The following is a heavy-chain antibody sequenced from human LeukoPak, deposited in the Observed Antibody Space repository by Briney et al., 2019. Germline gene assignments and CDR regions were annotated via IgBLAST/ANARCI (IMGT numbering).Heavy chain of an antibody. J-gene: IGHJ4*02. V-gene: IGHV4-4*08. D-gene: IGHD6-19*01. CDR3: VRRDTGWNYFDY. CDR1: AGSINSHY. CDR2: IYSTGKN. Sequence: PSESLSLTCAVSAGSINSHYWGWIRQPPGKGLQWIGDIYSTGKNNNNPSLKSRVTISLDTSNSHLSLNLTSVLAADTAIYYCVRRDTGWNYFDYWGQGILVTVSS.